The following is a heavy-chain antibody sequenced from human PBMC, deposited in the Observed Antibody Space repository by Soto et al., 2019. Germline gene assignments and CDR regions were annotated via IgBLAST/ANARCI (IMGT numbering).Heavy chain of an antibody. Sequence: ASVKVSCKASGYTFTSYAMHWVRQAPGQRLEWMGWINAGNGNTKYSQKFQGRVTITRDTSASTAYMELSSLRSEDTAVYYCARDVKSRTAYYDFWSGYYTFLYWGQGTLVTVSS. CDR2: INAGNGNT. CDR1: GYTFTSYA. V-gene: IGHV1-3*01. J-gene: IGHJ4*02. D-gene: IGHD3-3*01. CDR3: ARDVKSRTAYYDFWSGYYTFLY.